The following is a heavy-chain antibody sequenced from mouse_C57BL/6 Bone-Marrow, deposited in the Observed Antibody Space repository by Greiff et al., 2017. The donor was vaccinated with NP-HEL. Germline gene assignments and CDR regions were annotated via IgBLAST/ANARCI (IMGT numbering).Heavy chain of an antibody. J-gene: IGHJ3*01. CDR3: ATRQLRLPFAY. V-gene: IGHV1-50*01. D-gene: IGHD3-2*02. CDR2: IDPSDSYT. Sequence: QVQLQQPGAELVKPGASVKLSCKASGYTFTSYWMQWVKQRPGQGLEWIGEIDPSDSYTNYNQKFKGKATLTVDTSSSTAYMQLRSLTSEDSAVYYCATRQLRLPFAYWGQGTLVTVSA. CDR1: GYTFTSYW.